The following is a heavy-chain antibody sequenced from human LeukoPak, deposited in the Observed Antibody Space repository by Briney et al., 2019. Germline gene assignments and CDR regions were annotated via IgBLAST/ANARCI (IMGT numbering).Heavy chain of an antibody. D-gene: IGHD3-22*01. Sequence: QPGGSLRLSCEASGFTFINYAMNWVRQAPEKGLEWVSTVSGPGTTTYYADSVKGRFTVSRDNSKNTVFLQMGSLRAEDTAVYYCATRRSGNYFATFDYWGQGILVTVSS. CDR2: VSGPGTTT. V-gene: IGHV3-23*01. CDR3: ATRRSGNYFATFDY. CDR1: GFTFINYA. J-gene: IGHJ4*02.